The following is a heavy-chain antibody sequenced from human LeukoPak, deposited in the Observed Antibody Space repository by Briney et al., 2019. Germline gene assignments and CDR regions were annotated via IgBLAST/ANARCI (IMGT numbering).Heavy chain of an antibody. D-gene: IGHD3-3*01. CDR2: ISSGSSII. CDR3: ARDFPPGGSITIFGVARGAFDI. J-gene: IGHJ3*02. CDR1: GFTFSSYS. Sequence: PGGSLRLSCAASGFTFSSYSMNWVRQAPGKGLEWVSYISSGSSIIYYADSEKGRFTISRDNAKNSLYLQMNSLSPEDTAVYYCARDFPPGGSITIFGVARGAFDIWGQGTMVTVSS. V-gene: IGHV3-48*04.